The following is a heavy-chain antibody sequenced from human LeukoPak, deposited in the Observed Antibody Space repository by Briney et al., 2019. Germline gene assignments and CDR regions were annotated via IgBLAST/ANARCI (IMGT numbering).Heavy chain of an antibody. D-gene: IGHD3-22*01. CDR1: GFTFRSYG. CDR3: AKVRLGDYYDSSGYYDY. Sequence: GGTLRLSCAASGFTFRSYGMNWVRQAPGKGLEWVSAISGSGVNTYYADSVKGRFTISRDNSKNALYLQMNSLRAEDTAIFYCAKVRLGDYYDSSGYYDYWGQGTLVTVSS. V-gene: IGHV3-23*01. CDR2: ISGSGVNT. J-gene: IGHJ4*02.